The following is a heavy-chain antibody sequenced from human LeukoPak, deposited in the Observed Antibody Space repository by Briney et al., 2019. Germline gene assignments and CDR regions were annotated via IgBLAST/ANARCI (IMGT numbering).Heavy chain of an antibody. Sequence: GGSLRLSCAASGFTFSSYSMNWVRQAPGKGLEWVSSISSSSSYIYYADSVKGRFTISRDNAKNSLYLQMNSLRAEDTAVYYCARNYCSGGSCSDAFDIWGQGAMVTVSS. V-gene: IGHV3-21*01. J-gene: IGHJ3*02. CDR3: ARNYCSGGSCSDAFDI. CDR2: ISSSSSYI. D-gene: IGHD2-15*01. CDR1: GFTFSSYS.